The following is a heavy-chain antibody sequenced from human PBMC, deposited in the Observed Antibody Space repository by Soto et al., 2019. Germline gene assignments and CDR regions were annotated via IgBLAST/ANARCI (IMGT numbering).Heavy chain of an antibody. Sequence: QVQLQESGPGLVKPSETLSLTCSVSGDSISRKYWSWLRQPAGGGLEWIGRIYTTGATNYNSSLKSRVSMSVDTSKNQFSLRLTSVTAADTAVYFCAMTVIAPSPYLDHSCQGLLVTVSS. V-gene: IGHV4-4*07. D-gene: IGHD4-17*01. J-gene: IGHJ4*02. CDR2: IYTTGAT. CDR3: AMTVIAPSPYLDH. CDR1: GDSISRKY.